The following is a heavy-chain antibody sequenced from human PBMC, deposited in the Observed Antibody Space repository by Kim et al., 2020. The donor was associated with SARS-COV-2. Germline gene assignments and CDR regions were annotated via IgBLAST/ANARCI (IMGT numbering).Heavy chain of an antibody. CDR1: GFTFSSYA. CDR2: ISGSGGST. J-gene: IGHJ5*02. V-gene: IGHV3-23*01. CDR3: AKGMGELITIFGVVIPPLDP. D-gene: IGHD3-3*01. Sequence: GGSLRLSCAASGFTFSSYAMSWVRQAPGKGLEWASAISGSGGSTYYADSVKGRFTISRDNSKNTLYLQMNSLRAEDTAVYYCAKGMGELITIFGVVIPPLDPWGQGTLVTVSS.